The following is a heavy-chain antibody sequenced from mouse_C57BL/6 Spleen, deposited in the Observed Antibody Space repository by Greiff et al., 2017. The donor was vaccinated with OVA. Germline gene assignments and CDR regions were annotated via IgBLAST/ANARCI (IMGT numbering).Heavy chain of an antibody. D-gene: IGHD1-1*01. J-gene: IGHJ1*03. CDR3: TGFITTVNGYFDV. Sequence: EVKLEESGGGLVQPGGSMKLSCVASGFTFSNYWMNWVRQSPEKGLEWVAQIRLKSDNYATHYAESVKGRFTISRDDSKSSVNLQMNNLRAEDTGIYYCTGFITTVNGYFDVWGTGTTVTVSS. V-gene: IGHV6-3*01. CDR1: GFTFSNYW. CDR2: IRLKSDNYAT.